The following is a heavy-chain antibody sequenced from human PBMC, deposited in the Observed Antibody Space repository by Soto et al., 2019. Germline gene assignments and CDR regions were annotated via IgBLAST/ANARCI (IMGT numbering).Heavy chain of an antibody. CDR3: AKDPDISGWYQTDLDY. D-gene: IGHD6-19*01. CDR1: GFIFSSFA. CDR2: ISNNGGST. V-gene: IGHV3-23*01. Sequence: GGSLRLSCAASGFIFSSFAMSWVRQAPGKGLEWVSTISNNGGSTYSADSVKGRFTISRDNSKNTLYLQMNSLRAEDTAVYYCAKDPDISGWYQTDLDYWGQGTLVTVSS. J-gene: IGHJ4*02.